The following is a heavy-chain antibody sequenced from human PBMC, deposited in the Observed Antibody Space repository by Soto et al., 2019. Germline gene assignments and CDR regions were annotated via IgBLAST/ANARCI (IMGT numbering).Heavy chain of an antibody. D-gene: IGHD6-13*01. CDR1: GFSFSNYA. V-gene: IGHV3-23*01. CDR2: ISGGGGST. Sequence: GVSLRLSCAASGFSFSNYAMSWVRQAPGKGLEWVSTISGGGGSTYYADSVKGRFTISRDKSKNTLYLQMNSLRAEDTAVYYCAKEAAGPEFDYWGQGALVTVSS. CDR3: AKEAAGPEFDY. J-gene: IGHJ4*02.